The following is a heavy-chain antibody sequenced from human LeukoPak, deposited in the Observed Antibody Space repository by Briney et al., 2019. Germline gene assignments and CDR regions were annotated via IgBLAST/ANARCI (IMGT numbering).Heavy chain of an antibody. CDR1: GYTFTSYG. Sequence: ASVKVSCKASGYTFTSYGISWVRQAPGQGLEWMGWISAYNGNTNYAQKLQGRVTMTTDTSTSTAYMELRSLRFDDTAVYYCARDHTAYSGSYYANFDYWGQGTLVTVSS. D-gene: IGHD1-26*01. J-gene: IGHJ4*02. CDR3: ARDHTAYSGSYYANFDY. V-gene: IGHV1-18*01. CDR2: ISAYNGNT.